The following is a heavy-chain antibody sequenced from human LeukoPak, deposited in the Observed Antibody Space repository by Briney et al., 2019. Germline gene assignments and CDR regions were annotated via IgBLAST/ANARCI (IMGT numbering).Heavy chain of an antibody. CDR3: AREQIVVVPAAMVYYGMDV. CDR2: INPNSGGT. Sequence: ASVKVSCKASGYTFTGYYMHWVRQAPGQGLEWMGWINPNSGGTNYAQKFQGRVTMTRDTSISTAYVELSRLRSDDTAVYYCAREQIVVVPAAMVYYGMDVWGQGTTVTVSS. CDR1: GYTFTGYY. J-gene: IGHJ6*02. D-gene: IGHD2-2*01. V-gene: IGHV1-2*02.